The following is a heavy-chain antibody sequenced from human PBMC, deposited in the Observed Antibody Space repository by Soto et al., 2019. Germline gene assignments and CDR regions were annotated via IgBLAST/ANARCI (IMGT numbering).Heavy chain of an antibody. V-gene: IGHV3-66*01. D-gene: IGHD1-26*01. Sequence: GGSLRLSCAASGFTVIRSYMSWVRQAPGKGLEWVSSIYTPGSTYYADSVKGRFTISRDNSKNTVYLQMNSLRVEDTAVYYCARGLVGSTTAFDYWGQGSLVTVSS. CDR2: IYTPGST. CDR1: GFTVIRSY. J-gene: IGHJ4*02. CDR3: ARGLVGSTTAFDY.